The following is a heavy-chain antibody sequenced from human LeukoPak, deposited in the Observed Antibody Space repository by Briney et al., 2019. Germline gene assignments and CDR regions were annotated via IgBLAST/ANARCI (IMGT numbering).Heavy chain of an antibody. CDR2: ISDSGLST. Sequence: GGSLRLSCAASGFTVSSNYMSWVRQAPGKGLEWVSTISDSGLSTYYADSVKGRFTISRDNSKNTVFLQMNSLTAEDTAMFYCARDLGFSRNRYFDYWGQGTLVTVSS. D-gene: IGHD2/OR15-2a*01. V-gene: IGHV3-53*01. CDR1: GFTVSSNY. J-gene: IGHJ4*02. CDR3: ARDLGFSRNRYFDY.